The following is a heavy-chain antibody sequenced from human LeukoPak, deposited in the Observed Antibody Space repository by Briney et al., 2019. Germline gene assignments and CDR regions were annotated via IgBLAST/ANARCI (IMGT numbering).Heavy chain of an antibody. J-gene: IGHJ5*02. CDR3: ARGRAGYYYDSSGYYYGFNWFEP. CDR2: INHSGST. V-gene: IGHV4-34*01. D-gene: IGHD3-22*01. Sequence: SETLSLTAAVDGGSFSGYYWSWIRQPPGKVLRGIGEINHSGSTNYNPSLKSRVTISVDTSKNQFSLKLSSVTAADTAVYYCARGRAGYYYDSSGYYYGFNWFEPWGQGTLVTVSS. CDR1: GGSFSGYY.